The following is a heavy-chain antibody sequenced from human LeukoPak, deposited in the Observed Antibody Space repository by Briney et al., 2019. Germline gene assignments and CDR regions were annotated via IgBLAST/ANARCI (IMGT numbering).Heavy chain of an antibody. CDR2: IYHSGST. D-gene: IGHD3-10*02. CDR3: ARVGLMFRQYYFDY. J-gene: IGHJ4*02. Sequence: SETLSLTCTVSGYSISSGYYWGWIRQPPGKGLEWIGSIYHSGSTYYNPSLRSRVTISVDTSKNQFSLKLSSVTAADTAVYYCARVGLMFRQYYFDYWGQGTLVTVSS. V-gene: IGHV4-38-2*02. CDR1: GYSISSGYY.